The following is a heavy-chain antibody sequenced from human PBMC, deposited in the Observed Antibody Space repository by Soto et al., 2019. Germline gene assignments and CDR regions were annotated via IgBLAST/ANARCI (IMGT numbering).Heavy chain of an antibody. CDR2: IDWDDDK. J-gene: IGHJ6*02. V-gene: IGHV2-70*11. CDR1: GFSLSTSGMC. Sequence: SGPTLVNPTQTLTLTCTFPGFSLSTSGMCVSWIRQPPGKALEWLARIDWDDDKYYSTSLKTRLTISKDTSKNQVVLTMTNMDPVDTATYYCARIPTTTVTTTYYYYYGMDVWGQGTTVTVSS. CDR3: ARIPTTTVTTTYYYYYGMDV. D-gene: IGHD4-17*01.